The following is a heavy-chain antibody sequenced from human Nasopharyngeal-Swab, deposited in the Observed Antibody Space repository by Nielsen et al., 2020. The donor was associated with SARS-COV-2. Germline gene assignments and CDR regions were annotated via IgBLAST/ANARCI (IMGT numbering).Heavy chain of an antibody. CDR3: TTDFYFDY. J-gene: IGHJ4*02. CDR1: GFIFSASA. Sequence: GESLKISCATSGFIFSASAMHWVRQASGKGLEWVGRIGDKDHNYATTYGASVKGRFTISRDDSQNMAFLQLDSLNTEDTALYYCTTDFYFDYWGQGTLVTVSS. CDR2: IGDKDHNYAT. V-gene: IGHV3-73*01.